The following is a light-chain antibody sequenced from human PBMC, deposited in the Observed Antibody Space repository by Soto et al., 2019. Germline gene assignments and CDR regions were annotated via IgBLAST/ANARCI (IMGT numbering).Light chain of an antibody. CDR1: QTVTTD. V-gene: IGKV3-15*01. CDR3: QQYNNWPPHT. CDR2: GAS. Sequence: EIVMTQSPVTLSVSPGERATLSCRASQTVTTDLAWYQQKPGQAPRLLIYGASTRATGIPARFSGSGSGTEFTLTISSLQSEDFAVYYCQQYNNWPPHTFGGGTKVDIK. J-gene: IGKJ4*01.